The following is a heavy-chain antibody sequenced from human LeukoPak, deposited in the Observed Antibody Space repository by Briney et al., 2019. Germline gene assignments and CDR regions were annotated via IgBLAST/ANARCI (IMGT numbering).Heavy chain of an antibody. CDR1: GLTFSSYS. Sequence: GGSLRLSCAASGLTFSSYSLNWVRQAPGKGLEWVSSIDGTSSYIYYADSVKGRFTISRDNAKNSLYLQMNSLRAEDTAVYYCAIARYGEPPYFDYWGQGTLVTVSS. CDR2: IDGTSSYI. D-gene: IGHD4-17*01. CDR3: AIARYGEPPYFDY. J-gene: IGHJ4*02. V-gene: IGHV3-21*01.